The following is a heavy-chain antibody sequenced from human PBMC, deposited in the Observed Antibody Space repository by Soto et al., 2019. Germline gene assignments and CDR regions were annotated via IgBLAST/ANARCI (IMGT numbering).Heavy chain of an antibody. D-gene: IGHD2-15*01. CDR1: GLNFSDTW. CDR3: STAHTVAT. Sequence: GGSLRLSCAASGLNFSDTWMNWVRRAPGKGLEWVGRIKSKPDGGATDYAAPVRGRFTLSRDDSENTVFLQMHSLRLEDTGVYYCSTAHTVATWGQGTLVTVSS. CDR2: IKSKPDGGAT. J-gene: IGHJ4*02. V-gene: IGHV3-15*01.